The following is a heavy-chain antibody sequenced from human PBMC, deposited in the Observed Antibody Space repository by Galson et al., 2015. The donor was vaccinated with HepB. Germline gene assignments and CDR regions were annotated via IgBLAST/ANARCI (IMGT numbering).Heavy chain of an antibody. CDR1: GFTFSSYG. Sequence: LRLSCAASGFTFSSYGMHWVRQAPGKGLEWVAVIWYDGSNKYYADSVKGRFTISRDNSKNTLYLQMNSLRAEDTAVYYCAKSMVRGVHYFDYWGQGTLVTVSS. CDR2: IWYDGSNK. J-gene: IGHJ4*02. CDR3: AKSMVRGVHYFDY. D-gene: IGHD3-10*01. V-gene: IGHV3-33*06.